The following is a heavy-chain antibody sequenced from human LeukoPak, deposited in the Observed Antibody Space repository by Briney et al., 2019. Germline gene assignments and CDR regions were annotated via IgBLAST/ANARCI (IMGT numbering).Heavy chain of an antibody. J-gene: IGHJ4*02. CDR1: GFTFDDYA. CDR3: AKDIGTHYYDSSGLDY. Sequence: PGRSLRLSCAASGFTFDDYAMHWVRQAPGKGLEWVSGISWNSGSIGYADSVKGRFTISRDNAKNSLYLQMNSLRAEDTALYYCAKDIGTHYYDSSGLDYWSQGTLVTVSS. D-gene: IGHD3-22*01. V-gene: IGHV3-9*01. CDR2: ISWNSGSI.